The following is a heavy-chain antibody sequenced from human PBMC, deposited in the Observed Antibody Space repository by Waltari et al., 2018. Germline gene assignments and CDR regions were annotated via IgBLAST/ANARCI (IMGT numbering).Heavy chain of an antibody. CDR1: GGSFSGYY. Sequence: QVQLQQWGAGLLKPSETLSLTCAVYGGSFSGYYCSWIRPPPGTGLEWIGEINHSGSTNYNPSLKSRVTISVDTSKNQFSLKLSSVTAADTAVYYCARKVVTLLWFGESSGWFDPWGQGTLVTVSS. V-gene: IGHV4-34*01. D-gene: IGHD3-10*01. J-gene: IGHJ5*02. CDR2: INHSGST. CDR3: ARKVVTLLWFGESSGWFDP.